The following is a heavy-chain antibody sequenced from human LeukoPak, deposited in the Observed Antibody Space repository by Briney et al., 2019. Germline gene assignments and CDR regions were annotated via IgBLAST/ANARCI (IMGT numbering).Heavy chain of an antibody. Sequence: GGSLRLSGAASGFTFSSYAMSWVRQAPGKGLEWVSAISGSGGSTYYADSVKGRFTISRDNSKNTLYLQMNSLRAEDTAVYYCANERSSRITIFGVVIMKNWFDPWGQGTLVTVSS. CDR3: ANERSSRITIFGVVIMKNWFDP. CDR2: ISGSGGST. V-gene: IGHV3-23*01. D-gene: IGHD3-3*01. CDR1: GFTFSSYA. J-gene: IGHJ5*02.